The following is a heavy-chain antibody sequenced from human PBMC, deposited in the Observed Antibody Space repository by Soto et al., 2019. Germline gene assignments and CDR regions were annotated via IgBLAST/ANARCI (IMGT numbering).Heavy chain of an antibody. V-gene: IGHV4-39*01. Sequence: QVQVQESGPGLVRPSETLSLTCTVSGGSISSRDSYWGWIRQPPGKGLEWIGRFHYSGSTYYNPSLKSRATISVDTSKNPLSLRVTSVTAADTAVYYCARGFGRSHFDYWGQGTLVTVSS. CDR1: GGSISSRDSY. CDR2: FHYSGST. CDR3: ARGFGRSHFDY. D-gene: IGHD3-16*01. J-gene: IGHJ4*02.